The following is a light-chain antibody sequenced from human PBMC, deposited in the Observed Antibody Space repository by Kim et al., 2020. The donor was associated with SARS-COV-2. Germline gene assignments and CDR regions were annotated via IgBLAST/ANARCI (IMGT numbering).Light chain of an antibody. CDR2: GAS. V-gene: IGKV3-20*01. J-gene: IGKJ2*01. Sequence: EVVLTQPPGTVSLSPGERPTLSCRASQSISSNYLAWYQQKPGQAPTLLIYGASSRATGIPDRFRGSGSGTDFTLLITRLEPEDFAVYYCQQYGGSLQTFGQGTKLEI. CDR3: QQYGGSLQT. CDR1: QSISSNY.